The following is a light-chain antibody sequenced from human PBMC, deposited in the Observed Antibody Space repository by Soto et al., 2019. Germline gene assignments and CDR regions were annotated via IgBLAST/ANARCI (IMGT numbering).Light chain of an antibody. J-gene: IGKJ1*01. V-gene: IGKV3-20*01. CDR1: QSFSSTY. CDR2: GAS. Sequence: DIVLTQSPGALSLSPGERATLSCKSSQSFSSTYLAWYQQRPGQAPRLIIYGASSRATGIPDRFSGSSSGTECTLTVSRLEPEDVTVYYCQQYGGSPRTLGQGTKVDIK. CDR3: QQYGGSPRT.